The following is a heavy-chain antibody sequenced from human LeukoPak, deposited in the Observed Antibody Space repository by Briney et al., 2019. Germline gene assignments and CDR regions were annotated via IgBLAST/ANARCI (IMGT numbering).Heavy chain of an antibody. CDR3: ARDTSGYYDY. CDR1: GFTFRNYG. CDR2: IWFDGSNR. J-gene: IGHJ4*02. V-gene: IGHV3-33*01. D-gene: IGHD2-15*01. Sequence: PGRSLRLSCEASGFTFRNYGMHWARQAPGKGLDWVGVIWFDGSNRYYADSVKGRFTISRDNSKNTLYLQVNSVRAEDTAVYYCARDTSGYYDYWGQGALVTVSS.